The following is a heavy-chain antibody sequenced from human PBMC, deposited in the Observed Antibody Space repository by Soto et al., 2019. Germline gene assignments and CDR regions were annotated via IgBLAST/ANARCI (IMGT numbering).Heavy chain of an antibody. CDR1: GYTFTNHY. Sequence: ASVKVSCKASGYTFTNHYIHWVRQAPGQGLEWMGIINPTGGSTNYAQKFQGRVTLTTDTSTSTVYMDLSSLRSEDTAVYYCARDLAAAGIWGQGTLVTVSS. CDR3: ARDLAAAGI. CDR2: INPTGGST. D-gene: IGHD6-13*01. V-gene: IGHV1-46*01. J-gene: IGHJ4*02.